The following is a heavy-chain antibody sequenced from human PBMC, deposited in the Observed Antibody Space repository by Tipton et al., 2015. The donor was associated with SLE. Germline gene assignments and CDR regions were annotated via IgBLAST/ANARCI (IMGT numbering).Heavy chain of an antibody. V-gene: IGHV4-61*02. CDR2: IYTSGST. J-gene: IGHJ6*03. Sequence: TLSLTCTVSGGSISGGSYYWSWIRQPAGKGLEWIGRIYTSGSTNSNLSLKSRVTISADTSKNQFSLMLSSVTAADTAVYYCAREGAEKVRTSYYYYMDVWGKGTTVTISS. CDR3: AREGAEKVRTSYYYYMDV. D-gene: IGHD3-10*01. CDR1: GGSISGGSYY.